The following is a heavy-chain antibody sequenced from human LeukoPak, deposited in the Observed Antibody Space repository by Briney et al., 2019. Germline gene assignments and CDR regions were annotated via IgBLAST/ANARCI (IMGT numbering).Heavy chain of an antibody. CDR1: GGTFSSYA. J-gene: IGHJ4*02. CDR2: IIPILGIA. Sequence: SVKVSCEASGGTFSSYAISWVRQAPGQGLEWMGRIIPILGIANYAQKFQGRVTITADKSTSTAYMELSSLRSEDTAVYYCARGAHRWNFDYWGQGTLVTVSS. V-gene: IGHV1-69*04. CDR3: ARGAHRWNFDY.